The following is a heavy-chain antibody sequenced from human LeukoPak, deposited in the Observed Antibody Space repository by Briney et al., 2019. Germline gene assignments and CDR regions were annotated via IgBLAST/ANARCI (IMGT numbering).Heavy chain of an antibody. J-gene: IGHJ4*02. D-gene: IGHD1-26*01. CDR2: IKEDGSEK. V-gene: IGHV3-7*04. Sequence: PGGSLRFSCAASGFTFSSSWMSWVRQAPGKGLEWVANIKEDGSEKYYVDSVKGRFTISRDNSKNSLYLQMNSLRAEDTAVYYCAGAIRWAFDYWGQGILVTVSS. CDR3: AGAIRWAFDY. CDR1: GFTFSSSW.